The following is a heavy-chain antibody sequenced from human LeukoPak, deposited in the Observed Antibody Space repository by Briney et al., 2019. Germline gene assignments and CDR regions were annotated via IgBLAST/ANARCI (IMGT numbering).Heavy chain of an antibody. V-gene: IGHV1-69*05. CDR3: ARYCSGGSCLDY. Sequence: GASVKVSCKASGGTFSSYAISWARQAPGQGLEWMGGIIPIFGTANYAQKFQGRVTITTDESTSTAYMELSSLRSEDTAVYYCARYCSGGSCLDYWGQGTLVTVSS. CDR2: IIPIFGTA. J-gene: IGHJ4*02. D-gene: IGHD2-15*01. CDR1: GGTFSSYA.